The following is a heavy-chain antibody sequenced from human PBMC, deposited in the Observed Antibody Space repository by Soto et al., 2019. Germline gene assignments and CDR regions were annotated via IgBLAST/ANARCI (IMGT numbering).Heavy chain of an antibody. J-gene: IGHJ5*02. D-gene: IGHD3-10*01. CDR1: GGSISDDTYY. V-gene: IGHV4-39*01. CDR3: TRLHITSPGCVPLAP. CDR2: IYYRGTS. Sequence: QLQLQESGPGLVKPSETLSLTCTVSGGSISDDTYYWGWIRQPPGKGLEWIGSIYYRGTSPYNPSPKRRVSMPVSTPRTQVSLRLRTLTATSAAVYYSTRLHITSPGCVPLAPWCAGTLVTVS.